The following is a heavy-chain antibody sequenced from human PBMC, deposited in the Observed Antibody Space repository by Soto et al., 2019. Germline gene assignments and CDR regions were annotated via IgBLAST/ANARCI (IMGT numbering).Heavy chain of an antibody. D-gene: IGHD2-2*03. V-gene: IGHV4-39*01. Sequence: QLQVQESGPGLVKPSETLSLTCTVSGGSVSSSSYSWGWIRQSPGKGLEWIGTLYSSENTYYNPSLLSRVTIAVATSKNEFSLRLSSVTAADTAVYYCASLNGYCISTNCHGYYGMDVWGQGTTVTVSS. J-gene: IGHJ6*02. CDR2: LYSSENT. CDR3: ASLNGYCISTNCHGYYGMDV. CDR1: GGSVSSSSYS.